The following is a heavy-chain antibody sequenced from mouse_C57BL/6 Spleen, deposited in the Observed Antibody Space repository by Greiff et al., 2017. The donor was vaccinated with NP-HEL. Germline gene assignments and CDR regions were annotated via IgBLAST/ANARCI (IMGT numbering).Heavy chain of an antibody. CDR1: GFSLTSYG. J-gene: IGHJ2*01. D-gene: IGHD2-5*01. CDR3: ARNRNDSNTYFDY. Sequence: VQLQESGPGLVQPSQSLSITCTVSGFSLTSYGVHWVRQSPGKGLEWLGVIWSGGSTDYNAALIYRMSISKDYSKSPIFFKIHSLQADDTAIYYFARNRNDSNTYFDYWGQGTTLTVSS. V-gene: IGHV2-2*01. CDR2: IWSGGST.